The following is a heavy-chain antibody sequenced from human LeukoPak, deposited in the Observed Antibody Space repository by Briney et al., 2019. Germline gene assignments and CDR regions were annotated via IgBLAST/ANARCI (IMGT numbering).Heavy chain of an antibody. CDR1: GFTFSSYG. Sequence: GGSLRLSCAASGFTFSSYGMHWVRQAPGKGLEWVAFIRYDGSNKYYADSVKGRFTISRDNSKNTLYLQMNSLRAEDTAVYYCARGYDFWSGYYSYYYYYMDVWGKGTTVTVSS. J-gene: IGHJ6*03. CDR2: IRYDGSNK. CDR3: ARGYDFWSGYYSYYYYYMDV. D-gene: IGHD3-3*01. V-gene: IGHV3-30*02.